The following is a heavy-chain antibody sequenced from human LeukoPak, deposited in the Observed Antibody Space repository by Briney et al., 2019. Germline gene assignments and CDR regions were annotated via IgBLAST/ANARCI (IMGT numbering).Heavy chain of an antibody. Sequence: GGSLRLSCAASGFSFSNYWMSWVRQAPGKGLEWVAHIKHDGSEQYYVDSVKDRFTISRDNAKSSLFLQMNNLRVEDTAEYYCASRSAGRYGLDLWGQGTTVTVSS. CDR1: GFSFSNYW. CDR3: ASRSAGRYGLDL. V-gene: IGHV3-7*05. J-gene: IGHJ6*02. D-gene: IGHD6-13*01. CDR2: IKHDGSEQ.